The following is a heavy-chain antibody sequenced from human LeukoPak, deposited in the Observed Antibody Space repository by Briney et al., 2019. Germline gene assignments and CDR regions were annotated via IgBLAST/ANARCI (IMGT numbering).Heavy chain of an antibody. CDR2: ISSSSSHT. V-gene: IGHV3-11*06. J-gene: IGHJ4*02. Sequence: GGYLRLSCAASGFTFSDYSMSWIRQAPGKGLEGVSYISSSSSHTDYADSVKGRFTISRDNAKNSLHLEMNSLRAEDTAVYYCARGGDGDYVFDYWGQGTLVTVSS. CDR1: GFTFSDYS. CDR3: ARGGDGDYVFDY. D-gene: IGHD4-17*01.